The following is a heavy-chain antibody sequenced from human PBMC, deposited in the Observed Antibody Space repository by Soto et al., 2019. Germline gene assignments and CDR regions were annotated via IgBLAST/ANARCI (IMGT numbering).Heavy chain of an antibody. V-gene: IGHV3-74*01. D-gene: IGHD3-16*01. J-gene: IGHJ4*02. CDR1: GFTFSRYW. CDR3: ARLGFVGEGDF. Sequence: EVQLAESGGGLIQPGGSLRLSCATSGFTFSRYWIHWVRQAPGEGLVWVSRISCDGVHTDYAESVKGRFTVSRDIAKSTGYLQMNNLRAEDTAIYYCARLGFVGEGDFWGQGILVTVSS. CDR2: ISCDGVHT.